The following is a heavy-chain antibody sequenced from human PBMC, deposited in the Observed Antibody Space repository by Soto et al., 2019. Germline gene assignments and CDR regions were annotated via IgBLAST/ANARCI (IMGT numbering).Heavy chain of an antibody. CDR3: ARRSRGLDV. Sequence: QVQLVQSGAEVKKPGASVKVSCKASGYTFTNYGVSWVRQAPGQGLEWMGWISAYNGHTDYAQRFQGRVTMTTDTSPSTAYMDLWSLRSDDTAVYYCARRSRGLDVWGQGTPVIVSS. V-gene: IGHV1-18*01. J-gene: IGHJ6*02. CDR1: GYTFTNYG. CDR2: ISAYNGHT.